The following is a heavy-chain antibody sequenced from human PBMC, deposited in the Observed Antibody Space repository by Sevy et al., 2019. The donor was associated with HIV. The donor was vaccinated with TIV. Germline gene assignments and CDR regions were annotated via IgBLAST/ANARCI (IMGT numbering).Heavy chain of an antibody. V-gene: IGHV1-46*01. CDR2: INPSGGST. Sequence: ASLKVSCKASGYTFTSYYMHWVRQAPGQGLEWMGIINPSGGSTNYAQKFQGRVTMTRDTSTSTVYMELSSLRSEDTAVYYCARDSDNYDILTGYYPFDYWGQGTLVTVSS. CDR1: GYTFTSYY. J-gene: IGHJ4*02. CDR3: ARDSDNYDILTGYYPFDY. D-gene: IGHD3-9*01.